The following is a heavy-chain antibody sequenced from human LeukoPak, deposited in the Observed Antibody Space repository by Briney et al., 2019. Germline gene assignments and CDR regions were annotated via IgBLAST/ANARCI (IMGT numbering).Heavy chain of an antibody. D-gene: IGHD3-10*01. Sequence: PSETLSLTCTVSGGSISSSSYYWGWIRQPPGKGLEWIGSIYYSGSTYYNPSLKSRVTISVDTSKNQFSLKLSSVTAADTAVYYCALTMVRGKSWFDPWGQGTLVTVSS. CDR3: ALTMVRGKSWFDP. CDR1: GGSISSSSYY. J-gene: IGHJ5*02. V-gene: IGHV4-39*07. CDR2: IYYSGST.